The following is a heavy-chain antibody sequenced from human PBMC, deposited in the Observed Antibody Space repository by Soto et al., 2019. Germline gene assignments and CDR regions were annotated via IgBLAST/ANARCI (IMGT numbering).Heavy chain of an antibody. CDR1: GGTFSSYA. CDR2: IIPIFGIA. J-gene: IGHJ6*02. Sequence: GASVKVSCKASGGTFSSYAISWVRQAPGQGLEWMGGIIPIFGIANYAQKFQGRVTITADKSTSTAYMELSSLRSEDTAVYYCASNPVGATSYGMDVWGQGTTVTVSS. D-gene: IGHD1-26*01. V-gene: IGHV1-69*10. CDR3: ASNPVGATSYGMDV.